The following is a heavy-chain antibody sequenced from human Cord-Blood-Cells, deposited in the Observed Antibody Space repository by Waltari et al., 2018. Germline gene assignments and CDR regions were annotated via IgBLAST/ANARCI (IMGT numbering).Heavy chain of an antibody. CDR3: ARRGPGPGYSGSYYYYYYGMDV. V-gene: IGHV4-34*01. J-gene: IGHJ6*02. D-gene: IGHD1-26*01. Sequence: QVLLQQWGAGLLKPSETLSLTCAVYGGSFIGYYWSWIRQPPGKGLAWIGEINHSGSTNYNPTLKSRVTISVDTSKNQFSLKLSSVTAADTAVYYCARRGPGPGYSGSYYYYYYGMDVWGQGTTVTVSS. CDR2: INHSGST. CDR1: GGSFIGYY.